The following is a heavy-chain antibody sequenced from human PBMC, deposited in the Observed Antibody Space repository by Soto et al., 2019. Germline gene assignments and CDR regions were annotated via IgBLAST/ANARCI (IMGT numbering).Heavy chain of an antibody. V-gene: IGHV4-30-2*01. J-gene: IGHJ6*02. CDR3: ASGASTYYYSAGMDV. CDR2: IYHSGST. CDR1: GGSISSGGYS. D-gene: IGHD3-10*01. Sequence: SETLSLTCAVSGGSISSGGYSWSWIRQPPGKGLEWIGYIYHSGSTYYNPSLKSRVTISVGRSKNQFSLKLSSVTAADTAVYYCASGASTYYYSAGMDVWGQGTTVTAP.